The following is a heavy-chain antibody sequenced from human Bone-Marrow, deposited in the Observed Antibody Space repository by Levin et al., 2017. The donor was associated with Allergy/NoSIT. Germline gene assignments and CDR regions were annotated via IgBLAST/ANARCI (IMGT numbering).Heavy chain of an antibody. V-gene: IGHV3-30*04. Sequence: GESLKISCAASGFTFSSYAMHWVRQAPGKGLEWVAVISYDGSNKYYADSVKGRFTISRDNSKNTLYLQMNSLRAEDTAVYYCARGELLDYWGQGTLVTVSS. CDR1: GFTFSSYA. J-gene: IGHJ4*02. CDR2: ISYDGSNK. CDR3: ARGELLDY. D-gene: IGHD1-26*01.